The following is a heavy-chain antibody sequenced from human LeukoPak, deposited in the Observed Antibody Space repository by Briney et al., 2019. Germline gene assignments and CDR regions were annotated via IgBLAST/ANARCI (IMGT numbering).Heavy chain of an antibody. CDR1: GGSFSDYY. J-gene: IGHJ4*02. CDR3: ARSPGVARGVLDY. V-gene: IGHV4-34*01. D-gene: IGHD3-10*01. Sequence: PSETLSLTCAVYGGSFSDYYWAWIRQPPGKGLEWIGEINHNGGINYNPSLKSRVTISVDTSKNQFSLKLSSVTAADTAVYYCARSPGVARGVLDYWGQGTLVTVSS. CDR2: INHNGGI.